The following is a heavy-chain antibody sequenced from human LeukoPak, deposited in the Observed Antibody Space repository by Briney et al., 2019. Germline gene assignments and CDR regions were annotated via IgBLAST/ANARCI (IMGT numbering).Heavy chain of an antibody. V-gene: IGHV1-69*13. CDR2: IIPIFGTA. D-gene: IGHD5-24*01. CDR3: AARRDGYMANWFDP. J-gene: IGHJ5*02. Sequence: GASVKVSCKASVGTFSSYAISWVRQAPGQGLEWMGGIIPIFGTANYAQKFQGRVTITADESTSTAYMELSSLRSEDTAVYYCAARRDGYMANWFDPWGQGTLVTVSS. CDR1: VGTFSSYA.